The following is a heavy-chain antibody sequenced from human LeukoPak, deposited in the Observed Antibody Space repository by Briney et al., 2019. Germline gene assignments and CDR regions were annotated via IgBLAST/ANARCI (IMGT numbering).Heavy chain of an antibody. D-gene: IGHD1-1*01. V-gene: IGHV3-48*03. CDR1: GFTFSSYE. CDR2: IDFGGRII. Sequence: GGSLRLSCVASGFTFSSYEMNWVRQVPGKALEWVSYIDFGGRIINYADHVKGRFTISRDNAKNSVYLQMNSLRAEDTAVYYCARGLGLERRYFQFDYWGQGTLVSVPS. J-gene: IGHJ4*02. CDR3: ARGLGLERRYFQFDY.